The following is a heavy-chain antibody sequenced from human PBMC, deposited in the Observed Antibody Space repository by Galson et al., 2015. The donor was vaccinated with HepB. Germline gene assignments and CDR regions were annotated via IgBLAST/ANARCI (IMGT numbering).Heavy chain of an antibody. D-gene: IGHD2-2*01. J-gene: IGHJ6*02. CDR2: ISGSGGST. Sequence: SLRLSCAASGFTVSSNYMSWVRQAPGKGLEWVSAISGSGGSTYYADSVKGRFTISRDNSKNTLYLQMNSLRAEDAAVYYCAKEGRYCSSTSGLAAYYGMDVWGQGTTVTVSS. CDR3: AKEGRYCSSTSGLAAYYGMDV. CDR1: GFTVSSNY. V-gene: IGHV3-23*01.